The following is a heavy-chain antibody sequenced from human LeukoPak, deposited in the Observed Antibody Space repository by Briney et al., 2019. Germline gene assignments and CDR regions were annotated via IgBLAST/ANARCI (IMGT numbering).Heavy chain of an antibody. D-gene: IGHD5-24*01. CDR2: IRSKANNYAT. Sequence: PGGSLRLSCAASGFTLSGSDMHWVRQASGKGLEWVGRIRSKANNYATAYAASVKGRFTISRDDSKNTAYLQMNSLKAEDTAVYYCIRLQVLGEGYISKFDYWGQGTLVTVSS. CDR1: GFTLSGSD. CDR3: IRLQVLGEGYISKFDY. J-gene: IGHJ4*02. V-gene: IGHV3-73*01.